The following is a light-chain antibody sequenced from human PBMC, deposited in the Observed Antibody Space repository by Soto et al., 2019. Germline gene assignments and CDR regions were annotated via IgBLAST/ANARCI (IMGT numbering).Light chain of an antibody. CDR3: SSYTSSHTRV. CDR1: TSDVGGYDF. Sequence: QSALTQPASVSGSPGQSITISCTGTTSDVGGYDFVSWYQHHPGKAPKLIIYDVNNRPSGLSNRFSGSKSGNMASLTISGLQTEDETDYYCSSYTSSHTRVFGTGTKVTVL. J-gene: IGLJ1*01. CDR2: DVN. V-gene: IGLV2-14*01.